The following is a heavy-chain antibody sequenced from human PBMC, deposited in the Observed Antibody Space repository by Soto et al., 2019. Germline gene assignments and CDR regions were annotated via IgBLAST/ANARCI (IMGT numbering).Heavy chain of an antibody. Sequence: ASVKVSCKASGCTFTSYGISWVRQAPGQGLDWMGWISAYNGNTKYAQDLQGRVTMTTDTSTSTAYMALRSLRSDDTAMYYCARFSGGSYNTYYFYYGMDVWGQGTTVTVSS. CDR2: ISAYNGNT. CDR1: GCTFTSYG. D-gene: IGHD2-15*01. J-gene: IGHJ6*02. V-gene: IGHV1-18*04. CDR3: ARFSGGSYNTYYFYYGMDV.